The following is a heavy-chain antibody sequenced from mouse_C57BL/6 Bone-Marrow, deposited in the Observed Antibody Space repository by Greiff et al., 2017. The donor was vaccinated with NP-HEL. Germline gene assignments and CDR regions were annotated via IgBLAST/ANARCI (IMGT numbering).Heavy chain of an antibody. CDR1: GYAFSSSW. Sequence: QVQLKESGPELVKPGASVKISCKASGYAFSSSWMNWVKQRPGKGLEWIGRIYPGDGDTNYNGKFKGKATLTADKSSSTAYMQLSSLTSEDSAVYFCARTYYYGSSHAYWGQGTLVTVSA. CDR2: IYPGDGDT. CDR3: ARTYYYGSSHAY. D-gene: IGHD1-1*01. J-gene: IGHJ3*01. V-gene: IGHV1-82*01.